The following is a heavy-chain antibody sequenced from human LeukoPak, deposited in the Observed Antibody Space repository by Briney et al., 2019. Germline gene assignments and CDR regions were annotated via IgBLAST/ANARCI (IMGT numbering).Heavy chain of an antibody. CDR1: GGSISSTSYY. V-gene: IGHV4-39*01. J-gene: IGHJ4*02. D-gene: IGHD1-14*01. Sequence: SETLSLTCTVSGGSISSTSYYWGWIRQPPGKGLEWIRNLLYGGSTYYNPSLKSRVTISVDTSKNQFSLKLSSVTAADTAVYYCARQLKPREFDYWGQGTLVTVSS. CDR3: ARQLKPREFDY. CDR2: LLYGGST.